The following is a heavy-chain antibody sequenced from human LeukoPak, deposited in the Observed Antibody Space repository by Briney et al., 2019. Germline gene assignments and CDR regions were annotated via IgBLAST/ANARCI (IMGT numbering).Heavy chain of an antibody. CDR2: IGSSSSYK. CDR3: VRGLYCSGGTCYGPRTFDY. D-gene: IGHD2-15*01. V-gene: IGHV3-21*01. J-gene: IGHJ4*02. Sequence: GGSLRLSCAASGFTFSVYNMNWVRQPPGTGLEWVSSIGSSSSYKYYADSVKGRFTISRDNAKNSLYLQMNSLRAEDTAVYYCVRGLYCSGGTCYGPRTFDYWGQGALVTVSS. CDR1: GFTFSVYN.